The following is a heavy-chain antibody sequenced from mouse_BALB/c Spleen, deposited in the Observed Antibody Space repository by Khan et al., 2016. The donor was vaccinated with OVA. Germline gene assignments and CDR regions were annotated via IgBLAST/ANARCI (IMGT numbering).Heavy chain of an antibody. V-gene: IGHV3-2*02. CDR1: GYSITSDYA. CDR3: ARDGSRYNYAMDH. CDR2: INYSGST. Sequence: VQLKESGPGLVKPSQSLSLTCTVTGYSITSDYAWNWIRQFPGNKLEWMGYINYSGSTNYNPSLKSRISITRDTSKNQFFLQLNSVTTEDTATYYCARDGSRYNYAMDHWGQGTAVTVSS. D-gene: IGHD2-3*01. J-gene: IGHJ4*01.